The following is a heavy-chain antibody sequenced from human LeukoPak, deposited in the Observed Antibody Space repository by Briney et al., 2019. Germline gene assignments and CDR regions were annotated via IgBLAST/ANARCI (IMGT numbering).Heavy chain of an antibody. CDR1: GGSISSYY. J-gene: IGHJ4*02. Sequence: SETLSLTCTVSGGSISSYYWSWIRQPPGKGLEWIGYIYYSGSTNYNPSLKSRVTISVDTSKNQFSLKLSSVTAADTAVYYRARIFYDSSGYYPFDYWGQGTLVTVSS. V-gene: IGHV4-59*08. CDR3: ARIFYDSSGYYPFDY. CDR2: IYYSGST. D-gene: IGHD3-22*01.